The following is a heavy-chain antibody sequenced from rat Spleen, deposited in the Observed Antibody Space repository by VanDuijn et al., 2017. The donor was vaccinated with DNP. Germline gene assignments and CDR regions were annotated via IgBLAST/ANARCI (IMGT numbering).Heavy chain of an antibody. J-gene: IGHJ2*01. CDR2: IWNTGGT. V-gene: IGHV2-41*01. CDR1: GFSLTTYN. D-gene: IGHD1-1*01. CDR3: ARWSGGFEY. Sequence: QVQLKESGPGLVQPSQTLSLTCTVAGFSLTTYNVHWVRQPPGKGLEWMGVIWNTGGTRYNSALKSRLSINKDTSKSQVFLKMNSLQTEDTGTYYCARWSGGFEYWGQGVMVTVSS.